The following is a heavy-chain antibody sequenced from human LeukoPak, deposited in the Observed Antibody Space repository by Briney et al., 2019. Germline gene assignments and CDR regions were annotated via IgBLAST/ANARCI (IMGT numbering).Heavy chain of an antibody. D-gene: IGHD3-16*02. Sequence: GASVKVSCKASGGTFSSYAISWVRQAPGQGLEWMGGIIPIFGTANYAQKLQGRVTMTTDTSTSTAYMELRSLRSDDTAVYYCARGPYDYVWGSYRYSFDYWGQGTLVTVSS. CDR2: IIPIFGTA. CDR3: ARGPYDYVWGSYRYSFDY. J-gene: IGHJ4*02. V-gene: IGHV1-69*05. CDR1: GGTFSSYA.